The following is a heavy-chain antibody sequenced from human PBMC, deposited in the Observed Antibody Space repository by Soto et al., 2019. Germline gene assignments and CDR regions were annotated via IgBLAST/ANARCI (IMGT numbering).Heavy chain of an antibody. D-gene: IGHD3-10*01. CDR1: GYTFTSYA. CDR2: INTGNGYT. Sequence: ASVKVSCKASGYTFTSYAMHWVRQAPGQRLEWMGRINTGNGYTENSQKFQGRLTITRDTSASTAYMELSSLRSEDTAVYHCARVRYYGSGTYNFFDYWGQGALVTVSS. J-gene: IGHJ4*02. V-gene: IGHV1-3*04. CDR3: ARVRYYGSGTYNFFDY.